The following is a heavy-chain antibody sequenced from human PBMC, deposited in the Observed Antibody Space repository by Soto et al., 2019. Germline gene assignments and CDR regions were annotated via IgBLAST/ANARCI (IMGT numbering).Heavy chain of an antibody. J-gene: IGHJ4*02. CDR1: GVTVNSNF. CDR2: IFSGGNA. V-gene: IGHV3-53*01. D-gene: IGHD3-10*01. CDR3: VKEFRGAFDY. Sequence: EVELVESGGGLSQPGGSLRLSCAVSGVTVNSNFMSWVRQAPGKGLEWVAVIFSGGNADYEDSVKDRFIMSRDISKNTLYLQMNSLRAEDTAVYFCVKEFRGAFDYLVQGTLVTVSS.